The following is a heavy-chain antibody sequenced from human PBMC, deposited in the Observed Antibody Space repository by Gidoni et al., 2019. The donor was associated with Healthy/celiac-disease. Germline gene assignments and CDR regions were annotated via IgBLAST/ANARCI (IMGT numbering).Heavy chain of an antibody. Sequence: EVQLVESGGGLVQPGGSLRLSCAASGFTFSCYWMSWVRQAPGKGLEWVANIKQDGSEKYYVDSVKGRFTISRDNAKNSLYLQMNSLRAEDTAVYYCARAGSSWYEDYYYYGMDVWGQGTTVTVSS. CDR3: ARAGSSWYEDYYYYGMDV. CDR1: GFTFSCYW. V-gene: IGHV3-7*04. D-gene: IGHD6-13*01. J-gene: IGHJ6*02. CDR2: IKQDGSEK.